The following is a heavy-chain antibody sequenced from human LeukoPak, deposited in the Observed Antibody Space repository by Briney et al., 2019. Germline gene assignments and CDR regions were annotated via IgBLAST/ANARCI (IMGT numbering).Heavy chain of an antibody. CDR3: TSGLYYDAWSDLFDY. CDR1: GFTFGDYA. D-gene: IGHD3-3*01. Sequence: GRSLRLSCTASGFTFGDYAMSWVRQAPGKGPEWVGFIRRKANGGTTEYAASVKGRFTISRDDSKSIAYLQMNSLKTEDTAVYYCTSGLYYDAWSDLFDYWGQGTLVTVSS. CDR2: IRRKANGGTT. J-gene: IGHJ4*02. V-gene: IGHV3-49*04.